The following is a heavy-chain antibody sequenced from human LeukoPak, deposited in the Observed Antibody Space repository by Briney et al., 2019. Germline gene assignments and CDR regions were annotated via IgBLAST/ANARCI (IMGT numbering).Heavy chain of an antibody. D-gene: IGHD2-15*01. CDR2: ISSSSSYI. J-gene: IGHJ3*02. V-gene: IGHV3-21*01. CDR3: ARAYRSGENDAFDI. Sequence: GGSLRLSCADSGFTFSSYSMNWVRQAPGKGLEWVSSISSSSSYIYYADSVKGRFTISRDNAKNSLYLQMNSLRAEDTAVYYCARAYRSGENDAFDIWGQGTMVTVSS. CDR1: GFTFSSYS.